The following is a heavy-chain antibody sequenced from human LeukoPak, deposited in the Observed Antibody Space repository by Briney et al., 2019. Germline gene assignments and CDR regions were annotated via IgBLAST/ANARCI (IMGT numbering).Heavy chain of an antibody. V-gene: IGHV1-69*05. CDR2: IIPIFGTA. D-gene: IGHD3-3*01. J-gene: IGHJ5*02. Sequence: ASVKVSCKASGGTFSSYAISWVRQAPGQGLEWMGRIIPIFGTANYAQKFQSRVTITTDESTSTAYMELSSLRSEDTAVYYCARDGFTIFGVAYLPGWFDPWGQGTLVTVPS. CDR3: ARDGFTIFGVAYLPGWFDP. CDR1: GGTFSSYA.